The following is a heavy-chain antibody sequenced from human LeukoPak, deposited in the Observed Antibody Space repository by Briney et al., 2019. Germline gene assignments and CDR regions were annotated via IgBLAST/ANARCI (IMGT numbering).Heavy chain of an antibody. CDR3: AREDKGPYDILTGYYMGNWFDP. CDR2: IYTSGST. D-gene: IGHD3-9*01. CDR1: GGSISSYY. J-gene: IGHJ5*02. Sequence: SETLSLTCTVSGGSISSYYWSWIRQPAGKGLEWIGRIYTSGSTNYNPSLKSRVTISVDTSKNQFSLKLSSVTAADTAVYYCAREDKGPYDILTGYYMGNWFDPWGQGTLVTVSS. V-gene: IGHV4-4*07.